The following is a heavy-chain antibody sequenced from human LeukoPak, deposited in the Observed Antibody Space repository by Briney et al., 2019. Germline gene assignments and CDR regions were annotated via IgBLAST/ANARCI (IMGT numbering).Heavy chain of an antibody. D-gene: IGHD2-2*01. CDR2: IYSGGST. CDR3: ARSPTDCSSTSCYAARDYYYGMDV. Sequence: GGSLRLSCAASGFTVSSNYMSWVRQAPGKGLEWVSVIYSGGSTYYADSVKGRFTISRDNSKNTLYLQMNSLRAEDTAVYYCARSPTDCSSTSCYAARDYYYGMDVWGQGTTVTVSS. J-gene: IGHJ6*02. V-gene: IGHV3-53*01. CDR1: GFTVSSNY.